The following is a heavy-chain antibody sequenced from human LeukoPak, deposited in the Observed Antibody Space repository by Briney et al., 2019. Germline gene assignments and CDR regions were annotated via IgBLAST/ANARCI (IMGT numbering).Heavy chain of an antibody. J-gene: IGHJ4*02. CDR3: ARDSGERGSGSYLIAY. CDR1: GYTFTGYY. D-gene: IGHD3-10*01. Sequence: ASVKVSCKASGYTFTGYYRQGLEWMGWINPNSGGTTYAQKFQGRVTMTRDTSISTAYMELSRLRSDDTAVYYCARDSGERGSGSYLIAYWGQGTLVTVSS. CDR2: INPNSGGT. V-gene: IGHV1-2*02.